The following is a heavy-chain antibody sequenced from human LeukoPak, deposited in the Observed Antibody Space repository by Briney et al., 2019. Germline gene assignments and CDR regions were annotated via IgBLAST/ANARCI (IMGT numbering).Heavy chain of an antibody. Sequence: ASVKVSCKASGYTFTSYDINWVRQATGQGLEWMGWISAYNGNTNYAQKLQGRVTMTTDTSTSTAYMELRSLRSDDTAVYYCARDSAEWELRFGYFDYWGQGTLVTVSS. CDR3: ARDSAEWELRFGYFDY. CDR1: GYTFTSYD. V-gene: IGHV1-18*01. CDR2: ISAYNGNT. D-gene: IGHD1-26*01. J-gene: IGHJ4*02.